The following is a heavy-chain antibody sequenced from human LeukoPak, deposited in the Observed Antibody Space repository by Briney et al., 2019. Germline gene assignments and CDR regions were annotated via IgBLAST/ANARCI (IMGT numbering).Heavy chain of an antibody. Sequence: SAKVSCKASGGTFSSYAISWVRQAPGQGLEWMGGIIPIFGTANYAQKFQGRVTITADKSTSTAYMELSSLRSEDTAVYYCARDGGYSSELYWFDPWGQGTLVTVSS. CDR3: ARDGGYSSELYWFDP. V-gene: IGHV1-69*06. CDR2: IIPIFGTA. D-gene: IGHD6-19*01. J-gene: IGHJ5*02. CDR1: GGTFSSYA.